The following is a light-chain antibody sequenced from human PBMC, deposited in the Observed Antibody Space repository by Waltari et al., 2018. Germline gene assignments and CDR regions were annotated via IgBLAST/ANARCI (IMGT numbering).Light chain of an antibody. CDR3: QSYDNTLSDVL. J-gene: IGLJ2*01. CDR2: GNG. CDR1: RSNIGAGYD. Sequence: QSVLTQPPSVSGAPGQRVTISCTGSRSNIGAGYDVHWYQHIPGTAPKLLIYGNGNRPSWVPDRFSGSRSGTSASLAITGLQAEDEADYYCQSYDNTLSDVLFGGGTKLTVL. V-gene: IGLV1-40*01.